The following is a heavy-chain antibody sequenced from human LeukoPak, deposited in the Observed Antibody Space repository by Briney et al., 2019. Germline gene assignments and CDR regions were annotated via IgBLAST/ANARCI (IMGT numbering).Heavy chain of an antibody. CDR1: GFTFSNYS. CDR3: ARADSNYDILTRYYTGMGDY. Sequence: GGSLRLSCAASGFTFSNYSMNWVRQAPGKGLEWVAVISYDGSNKYYADSVKGRFTISRDNSKNTLYLQMNSLRAEDTAVYYCARADSNYDILTRYYTGMGDYWGQGTLVTVSS. CDR2: ISYDGSNK. V-gene: IGHV3-30*03. D-gene: IGHD3-9*01. J-gene: IGHJ4*02.